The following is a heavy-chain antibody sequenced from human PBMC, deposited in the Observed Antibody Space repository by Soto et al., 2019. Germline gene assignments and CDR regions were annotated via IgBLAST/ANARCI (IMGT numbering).Heavy chain of an antibody. CDR3: ARGGGVLDY. Sequence: PSQTLSLTCAISGDSISTYSAGWNWIRQSPSRGLEWLGRTYYRSKWFTDYAVSVKNRITINPDTSKNQISLQLNSVTPEDTAVYYCARGGGVLDYWGQGTLVTVSS. J-gene: IGHJ4*02. V-gene: IGHV6-1*01. CDR1: GDSISTYSAG. D-gene: IGHD3-16*01. CDR2: TYYRSKWFT.